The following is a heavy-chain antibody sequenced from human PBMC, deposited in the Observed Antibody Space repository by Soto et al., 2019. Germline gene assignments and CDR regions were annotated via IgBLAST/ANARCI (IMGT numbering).Heavy chain of an antibody. D-gene: IGHD5-12*01. CDR1: GYTFTGYY. CDR2: INLNSGGT. Sequence: QVQLVQSGAEVKKPGASVKVSCKASGYTFTGYYMHWVRQAPGQGLEWMGWINLNSGGTNYAQKFQGRVTMTRDTSISTAYMELSRLRSDDTAVYYCARGGPQADAFDIWGQGTMVTVSS. J-gene: IGHJ3*02. CDR3: ARGGPQADAFDI. V-gene: IGHV1-2*02.